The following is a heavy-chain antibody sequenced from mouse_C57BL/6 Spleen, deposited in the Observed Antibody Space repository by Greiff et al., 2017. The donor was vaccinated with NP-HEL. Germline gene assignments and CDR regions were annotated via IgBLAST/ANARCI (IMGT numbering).Heavy chain of an antibody. J-gene: IGHJ3*01. Sequence: EVQVVESGGGLVKPGGSLKLSCAASGFTFSDYGMHWVRQAPEKGLEWVAYISSGSSTIYYADTVKGRFTISRDNAKNTLFLQMTSLRSEDTAMYYCARNSNYPLFAYWGQGTLVTVSA. CDR2: ISSGSSTI. CDR1: GFTFSDYG. V-gene: IGHV5-17*01. CDR3: ARNSNYPLFAY. D-gene: IGHD2-5*01.